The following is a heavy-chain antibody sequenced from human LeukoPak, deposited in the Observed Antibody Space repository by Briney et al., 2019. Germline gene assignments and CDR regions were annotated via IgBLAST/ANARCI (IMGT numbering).Heavy chain of an antibody. Sequence: SETLSLTCAVSGGSSSSGGYSWSWIRQPPGKGLEWIGYIYHSGSTYYNPSLKSRVTISVDRSKNQFSLKLSSVTAADTAVYYCARVACSSTSCYAADYWGQGTLVTVSS. CDR3: ARVACSSTSCYAADY. D-gene: IGHD2-2*01. CDR1: GGSSSSGGYS. J-gene: IGHJ4*02. CDR2: IYHSGST. V-gene: IGHV4-30-2*01.